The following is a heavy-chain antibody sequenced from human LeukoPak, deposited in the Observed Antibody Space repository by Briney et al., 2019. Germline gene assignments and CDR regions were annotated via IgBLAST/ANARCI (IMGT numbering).Heavy chain of an antibody. Sequence: SETLCLTCTLPGGSISSYYWSWIRQPAGKGLEWIGRVFTGGNTYYSPSLKSRVTMSLDTSKNQVSLNLSSVTAADTAVYYCARGVSTIFNPYSYYMDVWGKGTTVTVSS. CDR1: GGSISSYY. CDR2: VFTGGNT. CDR3: ARGVSTIFNPYSYYMDV. V-gene: IGHV4-4*07. J-gene: IGHJ6*03. D-gene: IGHD5/OR15-5a*01.